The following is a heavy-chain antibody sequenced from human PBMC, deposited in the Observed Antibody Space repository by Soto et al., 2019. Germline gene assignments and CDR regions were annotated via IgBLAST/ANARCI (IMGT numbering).Heavy chain of an antibody. J-gene: IGHJ6*03. CDR3: ARDRSASYYYYYYMDV. Sequence: GGSLRLSCAASGFTFSSYSMNWVRQAPGKGLEWVSSISSSSSYIYYADSVKGQFTISRDNAKNSLYLQMNSLRAEDTAVYYCARDRSASYYYYYYMDVWGKGTTVTVSS. CDR2: ISSSSSYI. CDR1: GFTFSSYS. V-gene: IGHV3-21*01. D-gene: IGHD1-26*01.